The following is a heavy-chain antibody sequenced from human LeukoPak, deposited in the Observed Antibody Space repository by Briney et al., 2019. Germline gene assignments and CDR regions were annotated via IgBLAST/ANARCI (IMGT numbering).Heavy chain of an antibody. CDR3: ARGDNWAFDY. Sequence: PGGSLRLSCAASGFTVSSNYMSWVRQAPGKGLEWVSSISSSSSYIYYADSVKGRFTISRDNAKNSLYLQMNSLRAEDTAVYYCARGDNWAFDYWGQGALVTVSS. J-gene: IGHJ4*02. D-gene: IGHD1-20*01. V-gene: IGHV3-21*01. CDR1: GFTVSSNY. CDR2: ISSSSSYI.